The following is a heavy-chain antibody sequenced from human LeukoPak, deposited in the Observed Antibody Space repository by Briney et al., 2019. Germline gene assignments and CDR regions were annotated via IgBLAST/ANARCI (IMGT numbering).Heavy chain of an antibody. CDR2: INSDGSNT. V-gene: IGHV3-74*01. J-gene: IGHJ4*02. CDR3: AREVGATVIDY. D-gene: IGHD1-26*01. CDR1: GFTFSNHW. Sequence: PGGSLRLSCAASGFTFSNHWMHWVRRPPGKGLVWVSRINSDGSNTAYADSVKGRFTIYRDNAKNSLYLQMNSLRAEDTAVYYCAREVGATVIDYWGQGTLVTVSS.